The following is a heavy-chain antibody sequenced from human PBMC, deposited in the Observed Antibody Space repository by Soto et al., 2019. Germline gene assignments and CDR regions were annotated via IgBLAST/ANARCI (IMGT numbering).Heavy chain of an antibody. CDR1: GFTFSNAW. D-gene: IGHD2-2*01. CDR2: IKSKTDGGTT. CDR3: TTCCQYCSSTSCPGFLLLGYYYYMDV. J-gene: IGHJ6*03. Sequence: GGSLRLSCAASGFTFSNAWMSWVRQAPGKGLEWVGRIKSKTDGGTTDYAAPVKGRFTISRDDSKNTLYLQMNSLKTEDTAVYYCTTCCQYCSSTSCPGFLLLGYYYYMDVWGKGTTVTVSS. V-gene: IGHV3-15*01.